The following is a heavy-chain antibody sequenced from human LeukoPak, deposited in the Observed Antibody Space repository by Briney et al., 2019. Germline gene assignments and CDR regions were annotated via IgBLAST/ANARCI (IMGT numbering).Heavy chain of an antibody. CDR1: GFTFSSYE. Sequence: RPGGSLRLSCAASGFTFSSYEMNWVRQAPGKGLEWVSYISSSGSTIYYADSVKGRFTISRDNAKNSLYLQMSSLRAEDTAVYYCAREPLIAGDSSGYPDYWGQGTLVTVSS. J-gene: IGHJ4*02. D-gene: IGHD3-22*01. CDR2: ISSSGSTI. CDR3: AREPLIAGDSSGYPDY. V-gene: IGHV3-48*03.